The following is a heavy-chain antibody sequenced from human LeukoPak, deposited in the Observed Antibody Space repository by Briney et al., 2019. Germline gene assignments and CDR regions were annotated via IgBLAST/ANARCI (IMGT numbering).Heavy chain of an antibody. CDR1: GFTVSSNY. CDR2: IYYSGST. J-gene: IGHJ4*02. CDR3: ASGGDYDYVWGSYRYTGCFDY. Sequence: GSLRPSCAASGFTVSSNYMSWIRQPPGKGLEWIGYIYYSGSTNYNPSLKSRVTISVDTSKNQFSLKLSSVTAADTAVYYCASGGDYDYVWGSYRYTGCFDYWGQGTLVTVSS. D-gene: IGHD3-16*02. V-gene: IGHV4-59*02.